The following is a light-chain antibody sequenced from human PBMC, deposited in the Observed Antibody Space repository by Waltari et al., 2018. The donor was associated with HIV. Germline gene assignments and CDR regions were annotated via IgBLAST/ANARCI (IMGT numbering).Light chain of an antibody. CDR3: SSYVEGGAYV. Sequence: QSALAQPASVSGSPGQSITIFCTGTHDDIGLHDSVSCYKFVPNQAPKLLIFDVNRRPSGTSHRFSGFKSGYTASLMIFGLQPEDEADYFCSSYVEGGAYVFGAGTKVTVL. CDR1: HDDIGLHDS. CDR2: DVN. V-gene: IGLV2-23*02. J-gene: IGLJ1*01.